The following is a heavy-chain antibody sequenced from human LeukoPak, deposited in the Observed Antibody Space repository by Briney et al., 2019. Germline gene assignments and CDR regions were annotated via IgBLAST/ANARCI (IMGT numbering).Heavy chain of an antibody. CDR2: IIPSSGTT. D-gene: IGHD3-9*01. V-gene: IGHV1-69*01. CDR1: GGTFNTYG. Sequence: SVKVSCKASGGTFNTYGVGWVRQAPGQGLEWMGGIIPSSGTTNYAQKFQGRVTITADESTSTAYMDLSSLTSQDTAVYYFARGRSGFDWDDGGGFDPWGQGTLVTVSS. CDR3: ARGRSGFDWDDGGGFDP. J-gene: IGHJ5*02.